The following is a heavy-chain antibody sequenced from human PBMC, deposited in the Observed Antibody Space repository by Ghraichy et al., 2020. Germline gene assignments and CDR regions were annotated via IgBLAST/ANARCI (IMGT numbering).Heavy chain of an antibody. D-gene: IGHD2-2*01. CDR3: ASQAIVVVPAAMVSWFDP. CDR1: GGSISSSSYY. V-gene: IGHV4-39*01. J-gene: IGHJ5*02. CDR2: IYYSGST. Sequence: SETLSLTCTVSGGSISSSSYYWGWIRQPPGKGLEWIGSIYYSGSTYYNPSLKSRVTISVDTSKNQFSLKLSSVTAADTAVYYCASQAIVVVPAAMVSWFDPWGQGTLVTVSS.